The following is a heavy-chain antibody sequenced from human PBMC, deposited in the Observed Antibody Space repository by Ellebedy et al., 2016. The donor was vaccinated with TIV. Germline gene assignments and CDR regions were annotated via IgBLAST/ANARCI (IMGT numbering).Heavy chain of an antibody. Sequence: SVKVSCXASGGTFSSYAISWVRQAPGQGLEWMGGIIPIFGTANYAQKFQGRVTITADESTSTAYMELSSLRSEDTAVYYCARLNDRYCSSTSCKNWFDPWGQGTLVTVSS. J-gene: IGHJ5*02. V-gene: IGHV1-69*13. CDR1: GGTFSSYA. D-gene: IGHD2-2*01. CDR2: IIPIFGTA. CDR3: ARLNDRYCSSTSCKNWFDP.